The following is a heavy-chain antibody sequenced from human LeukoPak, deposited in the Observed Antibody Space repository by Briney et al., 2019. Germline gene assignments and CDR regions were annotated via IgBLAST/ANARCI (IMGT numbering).Heavy chain of an antibody. CDR2: IYTSGST. CDR3: AREESSSSQIYYYYMDV. Sequence: SETLSLTCTVSGGSISSYYWSWIRQPAGKGLEWIGRIYTSGSTNYNPSLKSRVTMSVDTSKNQFSLKLSSVTAADTAVYYCAREESSSSQIYYYYMDVWGKGTTVTVSS. V-gene: IGHV4-4*07. J-gene: IGHJ6*03. D-gene: IGHD6-6*01. CDR1: GGSISSYY.